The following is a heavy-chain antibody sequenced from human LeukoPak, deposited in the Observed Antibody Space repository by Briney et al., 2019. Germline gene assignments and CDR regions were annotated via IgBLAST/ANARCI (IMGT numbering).Heavy chain of an antibody. Sequence: EASVKVSCKASGYTFTGYYMHWVRQAPGQGLEWMGWINPNSGGTNYAQKFQGRVTMTRDTSISTAYMDLSSLRSDDTAVYYCARGGGVVAGNLGGGYWGQGTLVTVSS. J-gene: IGHJ4*02. V-gene: IGHV1-2*02. CDR2: INPNSGGT. CDR3: ARGGGVVAGNLGGGY. CDR1: GYTFTGYY. D-gene: IGHD6-19*01.